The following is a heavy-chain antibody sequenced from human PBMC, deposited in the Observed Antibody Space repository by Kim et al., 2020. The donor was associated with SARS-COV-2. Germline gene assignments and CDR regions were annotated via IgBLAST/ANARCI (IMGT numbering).Heavy chain of an antibody. V-gene: IGHV1-69*01. Sequence: YAQKFQGRVTITADESTSTAYMELSSLRSEDTAVYYCAGAYYGDFFGFDYWGQGTLVTVSS. D-gene: IGHD4-17*01. CDR3: AGAYYGDFFGFDY. J-gene: IGHJ4*02.